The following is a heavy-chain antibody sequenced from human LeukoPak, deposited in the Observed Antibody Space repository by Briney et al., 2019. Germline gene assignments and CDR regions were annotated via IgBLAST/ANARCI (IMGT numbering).Heavy chain of an antibody. CDR1: GYTFTGYY. V-gene: IGHV1-2*02. J-gene: IGHJ4*02. D-gene: IGHD3-22*01. Sequence: ASAKVSCKASGYTFTGYYMHWVRQAPGQGLEWMGWINPNSGGTNYAQKFQGRVTMTRDTSISTAYMELSRLRSDDTAVYYCARDLVYYDSSGMYYFDYWGQGTLVTVSA. CDR2: INPNSGGT. CDR3: ARDLVYYDSSGMYYFDY.